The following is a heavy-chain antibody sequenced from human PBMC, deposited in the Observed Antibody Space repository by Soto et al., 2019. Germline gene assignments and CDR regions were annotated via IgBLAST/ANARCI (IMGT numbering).Heavy chain of an antibody. CDR2: IIPIFGTA. Sequence: ASVKVSCKASGGTFSTYSISWVRQAPGQGLEWMGGIIPIFGTANYAQKFQGRVTITADESTSTAYMELSSLRSEDTAVYYCARFPLKTGSGSSYYYYYGMDVWGQGTTVTVSS. V-gene: IGHV1-69*13. CDR3: ARFPLKTGSGSSYYYYYGMDV. CDR1: GGTFSTYS. D-gene: IGHD2-15*01. J-gene: IGHJ6*02.